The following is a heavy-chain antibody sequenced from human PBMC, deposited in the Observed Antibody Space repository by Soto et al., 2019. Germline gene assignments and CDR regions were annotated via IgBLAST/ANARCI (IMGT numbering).Heavy chain of an antibody. Sequence: EVQLVESGGGLVQPGGSLRLSCAASGFTVSSNYMSWVRQAPGKGLEWVSVIYSGGSTYYADSVKGRFTISRDNSKNTRYLQMNSLRAEDTAVYYCARASYNWNYYYGMDVWGQGTTVTVSS. D-gene: IGHD1-1*01. CDR3: ARASYNWNYYYGMDV. CDR1: GFTVSSNY. CDR2: IYSGGST. J-gene: IGHJ6*02. V-gene: IGHV3-66*01.